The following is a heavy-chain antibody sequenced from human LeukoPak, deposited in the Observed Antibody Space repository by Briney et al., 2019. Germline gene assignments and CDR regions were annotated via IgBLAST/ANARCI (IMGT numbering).Heavy chain of an antibody. D-gene: IGHD4-17*01. Sequence: SVTVSFKASGGTFSIYAISWVRQAPGQGLEWMGGIIPIFGTANYAQKFQGRVTITADESTSTAYMELSSLRSEDTAVYYCARDISGDYGGWGQGTLVTVSS. V-gene: IGHV1-69*13. CDR3: ARDISGDYGG. CDR2: IIPIFGTA. J-gene: IGHJ4*02. CDR1: GGTFSIYA.